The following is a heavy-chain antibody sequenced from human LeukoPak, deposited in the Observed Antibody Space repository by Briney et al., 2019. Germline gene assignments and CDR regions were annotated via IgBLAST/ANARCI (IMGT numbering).Heavy chain of an antibody. CDR1: GGTFSSYA. J-gene: IGHJ5*02. V-gene: IGHV1-69*01. D-gene: IGHD3-10*01. CDR3: ARFRHGQYGSGSSLNWFDP. Sequence: RASVKVSCKASGGTFSSYAISWVRQAPGQGLEWMGGIIPIFGTANYAQKFQGRVTITADESTSTAYMELSSLRSEDTAVYYCARFRHGQYGSGSSLNWFDPWGQGTLVTVSS. CDR2: IIPIFGTA.